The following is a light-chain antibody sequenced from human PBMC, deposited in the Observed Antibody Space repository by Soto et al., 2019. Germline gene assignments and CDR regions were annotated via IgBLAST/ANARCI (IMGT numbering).Light chain of an antibody. CDR1: QGISNW. J-gene: IGKJ1*01. CDR3: QQHNDGWT. V-gene: IGKV1-5*03. CDR2: KAS. Sequence: DIQMTQSPSILSASVGDRVTITCRASQGISNWLAWYQQKPGRAPKTLIYKASSLESGVPSRFSCSGSGTEFTLTISSLQSEDFAVYYCQQHNDGWTFGQGTKVDIK.